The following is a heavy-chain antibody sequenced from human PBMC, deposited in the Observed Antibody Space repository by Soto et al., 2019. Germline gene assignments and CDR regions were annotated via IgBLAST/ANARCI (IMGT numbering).Heavy chain of an antibody. Sequence: RASVKVSCKASGYTFTSYAMHWVRQAPGQRLEWMGWINAGNGNTKYSQKFQGRVTITRDTSASTAYMELSSLRSEDTAVYYCARKYHYDSSGYSLWFDPWGQGTLVTVSS. CDR2: INAGNGNT. CDR3: ARKYHYDSSGYSLWFDP. J-gene: IGHJ5*02. D-gene: IGHD3-22*01. V-gene: IGHV1-3*01. CDR1: GYTFTSYA.